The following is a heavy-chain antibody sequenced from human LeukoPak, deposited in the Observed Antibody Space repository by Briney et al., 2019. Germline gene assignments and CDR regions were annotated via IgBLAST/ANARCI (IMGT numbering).Heavy chain of an antibody. CDR2: ISRTGRT. CDR3: ATARGYCSSTSCPDWFDP. J-gene: IGHJ5*02. V-gene: IGHV4-34*01. CDR1: GGSFSNYY. D-gene: IGHD2-2*01. Sequence: SETLSLTCAVYGGSFSNYYWSWICQAPGKGLEWIGEISRTGRTNYNSSLKSRVTISIDTSKNQFSLKLSSVTAADLAVYYCATARGYCSSTSCPDWFDPWGQGTLVTVSS.